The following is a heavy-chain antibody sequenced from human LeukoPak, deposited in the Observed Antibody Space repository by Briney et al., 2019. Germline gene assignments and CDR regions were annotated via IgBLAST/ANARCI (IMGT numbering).Heavy chain of an antibody. D-gene: IGHD4-23*01. CDR1: GGSISSSSYY. V-gene: IGHV4-39*07. CDR3: ARDSAVRWYGFGGSRSWFDP. CDR2: IYHSGST. J-gene: IGHJ5*02. Sequence: PSETLSLTCTVSGGSISSSSYYWGWLRQPPGKGLEWIVTIYHSGSTNYNPSLKSRVTISVDTSKNQFSLKLSSVTAADTAVYYCARDSAVRWYGFGGSRSWFDPWGQGTLVTVTS.